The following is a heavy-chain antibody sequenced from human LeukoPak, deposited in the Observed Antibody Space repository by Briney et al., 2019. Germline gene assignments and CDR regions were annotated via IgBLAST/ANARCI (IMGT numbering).Heavy chain of an antibody. CDR1: GYTFTGYY. D-gene: IGHD2-15*01. CDR3: ASHVVVVAARDAFDI. Sequence: ASVKVSCKASGYTFTGYYMHWVRQAPGQGLEWMGWINPNSGGTNYAQKFQGRVTMTRDTSISIAYMELSRLRSDDTAVYYCASHVVVVAARDAFDIWGQGTMVTVSS. J-gene: IGHJ3*02. V-gene: IGHV1-2*02. CDR2: INPNSGGT.